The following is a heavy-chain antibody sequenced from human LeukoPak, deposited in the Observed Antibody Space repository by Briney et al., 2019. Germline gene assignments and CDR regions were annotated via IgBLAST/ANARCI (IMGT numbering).Heavy chain of an antibody. D-gene: IGHD3-22*01. Sequence: SETLSLTCVVSGYSISGGYYWGWIRQPPGKGLEWIGGIYHSGSTYYNPSLKSRVIISVDTSKNQFSLRLSSVTAADTAVYYCARRIANYYDSSGYYRNWFDPWGQGTLVTVSS. J-gene: IGHJ5*02. CDR1: GYSISGGYY. CDR2: IYHSGST. V-gene: IGHV4-38-2*01. CDR3: ARRIANYYDSSGYYRNWFDP.